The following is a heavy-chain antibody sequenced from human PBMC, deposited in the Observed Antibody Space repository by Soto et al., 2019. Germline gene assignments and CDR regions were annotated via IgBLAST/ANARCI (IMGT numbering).Heavy chain of an antibody. CDR2: IYHSGST. J-gene: IGHJ4*02. CDR3: ARAPTISPYSDY. Sequence: SETLSPTCAVSGGSISSGGYSWSWIRQPPGKGLEWIGYIYHSGSTYYNPSLKSRVTISVDRSKNQFSLKLSSVTAADTAVYYCARAPTISPYSDYWGQGTLVTVSS. V-gene: IGHV4-30-2*01. D-gene: IGHD3-3*01. CDR1: GGSISSGGYS.